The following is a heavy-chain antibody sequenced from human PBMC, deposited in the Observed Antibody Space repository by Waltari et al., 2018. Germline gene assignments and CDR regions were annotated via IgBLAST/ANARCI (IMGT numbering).Heavy chain of an antibody. CDR1: GSTFCTAG. CDR3: TTKTWADAFDI. V-gene: IGHV3-15*01. CDR2: IKSKTDGGTA. D-gene: IGHD7-27*01. Sequence: EVQLVESGGGLINPGGSVGLSGEASGSTFCTAGWSWVRQAPGKGLEWVGRIKSKTDGGTADYAAPVKGRFTISRDDSKNTLYLQMNSLKTEDTAVYYCTTKTWADAFDIWGQGTMVTVSA. J-gene: IGHJ3*02.